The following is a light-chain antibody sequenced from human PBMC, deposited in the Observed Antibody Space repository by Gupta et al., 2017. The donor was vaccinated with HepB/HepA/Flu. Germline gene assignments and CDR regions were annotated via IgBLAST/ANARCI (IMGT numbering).Light chain of an antibody. V-gene: IGKV3-15*01. Sequence: IVMTQSPATLSVSPGERATLSCRASHSITSNLAWYQLKPGQAPRLLIHGASTRATTIPARISGSGSGTEFTLTISSLQSEDFALYYCHQYSTWPHTFGGGTKVEIK. CDR2: GAS. J-gene: IGKJ4*01. CDR3: HQYSTWPHT. CDR1: HSITSN.